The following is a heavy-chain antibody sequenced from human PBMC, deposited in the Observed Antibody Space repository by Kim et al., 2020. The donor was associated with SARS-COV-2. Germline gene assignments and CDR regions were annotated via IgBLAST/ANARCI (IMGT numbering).Heavy chain of an antibody. CDR2: ISSSGSTM. Sequence: GGSLRLSCAASGFTFSSYEMNWVRQAPGKGLEWVSYISSSGSTMYYADSVKGRFTISRDNAKNSLYLQMNSLRAEDTAVYYCARDGLRSVTTYNGMDVWGQGTTVTVSS. CDR1: GFTFSSYE. J-gene: IGHJ6*02. D-gene: IGHD4-17*01. V-gene: IGHV3-48*03. CDR3: ARDGLRSVTTYNGMDV.